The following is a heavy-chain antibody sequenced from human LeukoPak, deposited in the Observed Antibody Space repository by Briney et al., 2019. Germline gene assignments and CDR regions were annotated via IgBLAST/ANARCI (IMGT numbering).Heavy chain of an antibody. CDR3: ARGLYLSRPFDY. J-gene: IGHJ4*02. Sequence: SETLSLTCAVYGGSFSGYYWSWIRQPPGKGLEWLGEINHSGSTNYNPSLRSRVNISVDTSKNQFSLKLSSVTAADTAVYYCARGLYLSRPFDYWGQGTLVTVSS. D-gene: IGHD5/OR15-5a*01. V-gene: IGHV4-34*01. CDR1: GGSFSGYY. CDR2: INHSGST.